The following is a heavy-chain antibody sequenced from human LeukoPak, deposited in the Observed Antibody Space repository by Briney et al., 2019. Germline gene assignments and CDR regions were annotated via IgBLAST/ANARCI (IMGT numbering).Heavy chain of an antibody. CDR3: ARATDVTAFDY. CDR2: IYYSGST. V-gene: IGHV4-30-4*01. CDR1: GGSISRGDYY. J-gene: IGHJ4*02. D-gene: IGHD4-11*01. Sequence: SETLSLTCTVSGGSISRGDYYWSWIRHPPGKGLEWIGYIYYSGSTYYNPSLKSRVTISVDTSKNQFSLKLSSVTAADTAVYYCARATDVTAFDYWGQGTLVTVSS.